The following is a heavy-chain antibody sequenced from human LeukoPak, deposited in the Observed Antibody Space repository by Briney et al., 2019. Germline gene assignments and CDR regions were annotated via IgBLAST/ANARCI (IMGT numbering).Heavy chain of an antibody. Sequence: SETLSLTCTVSGGSISSYYWSWIRQPPGKGLEWIGYIYYSGSTNYNPSLKSRVTISVHTSKNQFSLKLSSVTAADTAVYYCARDQSGSYIFDYWGQGTLVTVSS. V-gene: IGHV4-59*01. CDR1: GGSISSYY. CDR2: IYYSGST. J-gene: IGHJ4*02. CDR3: ARDQSGSYIFDY. D-gene: IGHD1-26*01.